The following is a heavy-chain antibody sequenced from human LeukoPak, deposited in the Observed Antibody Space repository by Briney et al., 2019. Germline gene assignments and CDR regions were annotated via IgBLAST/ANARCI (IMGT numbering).Heavy chain of an antibody. D-gene: IGHD3-10*01. CDR3: AKPRGSRGYFDN. CDR1: GFTFSSYA. V-gene: IGHV3-30*18. J-gene: IGHJ4*02. Sequence: GGSLRLSCAASGFTFSSYAMSWVRQAPGKGLEWVAVISPDGSNTQYADSVKGRLTISRDNPKKTLYLQLNSLTLEDAAVYYCAKPRGSRGYFDNWGQGTLVTVSS. CDR2: ISPDGSNT.